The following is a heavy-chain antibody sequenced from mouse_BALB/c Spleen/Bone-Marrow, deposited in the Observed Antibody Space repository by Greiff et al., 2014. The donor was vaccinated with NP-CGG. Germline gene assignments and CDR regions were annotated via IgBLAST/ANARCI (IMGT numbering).Heavy chain of an antibody. Sequence: VQLQQSGPELVKPGASVKISCKASGYSFTGYYMHWVKQSHVKSLEWIGRINPNNGATSYNQNFKDKASLTVDKSSSTAYMELHSLTSEDSAVYYCARYYYGSSNFDYWGQGTIFTASS. CDR2: INPNNGAT. CDR1: GYSFTGYY. CDR3: ARYYYGSSNFDY. D-gene: IGHD1-1*01. J-gene: IGHJ2*01. V-gene: IGHV1-26*01.